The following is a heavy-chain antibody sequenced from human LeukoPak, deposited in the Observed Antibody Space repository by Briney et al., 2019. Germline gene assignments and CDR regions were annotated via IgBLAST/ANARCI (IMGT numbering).Heavy chain of an antibody. CDR1: GFTFSTYA. V-gene: IGHV3-30*04. D-gene: IGHD6-13*01. J-gene: IGHJ4*02. CDR2: ISYDGSNE. Sequence: GGSLRLSCAVSGFTFSTYAMNWVRQAPGKGLEWVAIISYDGSNEYYADSVKGRFTISRDNSKNTLYLQMKSLRAEDTAMYYCTRAPFPYSSSWYGVDWGQGPLVTVSS. CDR3: TRAPFPYSSSWYGVD.